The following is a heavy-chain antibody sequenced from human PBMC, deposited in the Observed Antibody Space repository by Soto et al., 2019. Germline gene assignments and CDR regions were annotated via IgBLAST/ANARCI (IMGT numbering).Heavy chain of an antibody. CDR1: GFTFDDYA. J-gene: IGHJ4*02. CDR2: ISWNSGSI. V-gene: IGHV3-9*01. CDR3: AKGQWLRASGDFDY. Sequence: EVQLVESGGGLVQPGRSLRLSCAASGFTFDDYAMHWVRQAPGKGLEWVSGISWNSGSIGYADSVKGRFTISRDNAKNSLYLQMNSLRAEDTALYYCAKGQWLRASGDFDYWGQGTLVTVSS. D-gene: IGHD6-19*01.